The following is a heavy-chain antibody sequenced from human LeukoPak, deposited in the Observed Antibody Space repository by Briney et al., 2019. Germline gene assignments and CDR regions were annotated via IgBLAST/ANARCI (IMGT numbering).Heavy chain of an antibody. J-gene: IGHJ4*02. V-gene: IGHV1-2*02. CDR1: GYTFTGHY. CDR2: INPNSGGT. D-gene: IGHD3-22*01. CDR3: ARNSRDYYDSSGYYPGFDY. Sequence: ASVKVSCKASGYTFTGHYMHWVRQAPGQGLEWMGWINPNSGGTNYAQKFQGRVTMTRDTSISTAYMELSRLRSDDTAVYYCARNSRDYYDSSGYYPGFDYWGQGTLVTVSS.